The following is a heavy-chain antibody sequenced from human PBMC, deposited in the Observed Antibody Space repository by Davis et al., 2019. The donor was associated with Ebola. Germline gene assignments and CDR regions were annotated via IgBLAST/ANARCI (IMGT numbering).Heavy chain of an antibody. CDR3: ARETGDGGGMDV. D-gene: IGHD7-27*01. Sequence: ASVKVSCKASGYTFTSYDINWVRQAPGQGLEWMGVINPSGGGTSYAQKVQGRVTMTRDPSTSTVYMELSSLRSEDTAVYYCARETGDGGGMDVWGKGTTVTVSS. CDR2: INPSGGGT. V-gene: IGHV1-46*01. CDR1: GYTFTSYD. J-gene: IGHJ6*04.